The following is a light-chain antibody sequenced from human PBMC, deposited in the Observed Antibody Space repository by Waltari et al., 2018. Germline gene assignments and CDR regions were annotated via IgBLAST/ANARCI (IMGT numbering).Light chain of an antibody. CDR3: AAWEDSLHGPV. CDR2: SNT. J-gene: IGLJ2*01. CDR1: SSNIGTNT. Sequence: QSVLTQPPSASATPGQRVTISCSGSSSNIGTNTVNWYQQLPGTAPKLLIYSNTQRPSGVPDRFSVSKSGTSASLAISGLQSEDETDYYCAAWEDSLHGPVFGGGTKVTVL. V-gene: IGLV1-44*01.